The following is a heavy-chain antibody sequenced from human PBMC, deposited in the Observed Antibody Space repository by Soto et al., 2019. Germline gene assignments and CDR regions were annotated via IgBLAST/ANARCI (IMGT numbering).Heavy chain of an antibody. CDR1: GGSFSGYF. CDR3: ARGLAYDRPITVAEPFDS. CDR2: ISHSGSR. Sequence: QVQLQQWGAGLLKASETLSLTCVVSGGSFSGYFWTWIRQSPGRGLEWIGEISHSGSRNYNPAFQSRVIISVDSSNNHVSLNLSSVTAADSATYFCARGLAYDRPITVAEPFDSWGQGTLVTVSS. V-gene: IGHV4-34*02. D-gene: IGHD6-19*01. J-gene: IGHJ4*02.